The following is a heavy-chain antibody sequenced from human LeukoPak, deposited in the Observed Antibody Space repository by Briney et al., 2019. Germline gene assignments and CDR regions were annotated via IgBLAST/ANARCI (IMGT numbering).Heavy chain of an antibody. CDR1: GGSISSSNW. CDR2: IYHGGST. CDR3: ARGIIVVPASNWFDP. D-gene: IGHD2-2*01. V-gene: IGHV4-4*02. J-gene: IGHJ5*02. Sequence: PSGTLSLTCAVSGGSISSSNWCRCVRQPAGKGLEWIVEIYHGGSTNYDPSLKSRVTISVDKSKNQFSLKLSSVTAADTSVYYCARGIIVVPASNWFDPWGQGHLVTVSS.